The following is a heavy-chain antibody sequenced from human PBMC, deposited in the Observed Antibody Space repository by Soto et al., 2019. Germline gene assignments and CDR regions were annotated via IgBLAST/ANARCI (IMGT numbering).Heavy chain of an antibody. V-gene: IGHV3-23*01. D-gene: IGHD2-2*01. J-gene: IGHJ4*02. Sequence: GGALRLSCAASGFPLCGYAMRSGPPAPGKGLEWVSAISGSGGSTYYADPVKGRFTISRDNSKNTLYLQMNSLRAEDTAVYYCAKSIASHGLNPFDYWGQGTLVTVSS. CDR1: GFPLCGYA. CDR2: ISGSGGST. CDR3: AKSIASHGLNPFDY.